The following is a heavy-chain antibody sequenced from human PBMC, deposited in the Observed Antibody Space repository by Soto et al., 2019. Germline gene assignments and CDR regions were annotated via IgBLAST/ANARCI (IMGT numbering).Heavy chain of an antibody. CDR2: ISYDGSNK. CDR1: GFTFSSYG. CDR3: AKDIHDFWSAPHRAYFDY. J-gene: IGHJ4*02. Sequence: PVGSLRLSCAASGFTFSSYGMHWVRQAPGKGLEWVAVISYDGSNKYYADSVKGRFTISRDNSKNTLYLQMNSLRAEDTAVYYCAKDIHDFWSAPHRAYFDYWGQGTLVTVSS. V-gene: IGHV3-30*18. D-gene: IGHD3-3*01.